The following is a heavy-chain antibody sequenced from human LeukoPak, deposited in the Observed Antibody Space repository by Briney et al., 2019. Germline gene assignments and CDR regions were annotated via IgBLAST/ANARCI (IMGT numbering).Heavy chain of an antibody. V-gene: IGHV1-69*13. CDR1: GGTFSSYA. Sequence: ASVKVSCTASGGTFSSYAISWVRQAPGQGLEWMGGIIPIFGTANYAQKFQGRVTITADESTSTAYMELRSLRSDDTAVYYCARVPKTGDIYYWGQGTLVTVSS. J-gene: IGHJ4*02. D-gene: IGHD7-27*01. CDR2: IIPIFGTA. CDR3: ARVPKTGDIYY.